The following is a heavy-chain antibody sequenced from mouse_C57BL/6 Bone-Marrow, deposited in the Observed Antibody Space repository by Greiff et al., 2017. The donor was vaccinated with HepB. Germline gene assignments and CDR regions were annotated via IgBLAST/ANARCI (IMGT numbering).Heavy chain of an antibody. CDR1: GYTFTNYW. CDR2: IYPGGGYT. V-gene: IGHV1-63*01. Sequence: VHLVESGAELVRPGTSVKMSCKASGYTFTNYWIGWAKQRPGHGLEWIGDIYPGGGYTNYNEKFKGKATLTADKSSSTAYMQFSSLTSEDSAIYYCARHGSTPYYFDYWGQGTTLTVSS. CDR3: ARHGSTPYYFDY. J-gene: IGHJ2*01. D-gene: IGHD1-1*01.